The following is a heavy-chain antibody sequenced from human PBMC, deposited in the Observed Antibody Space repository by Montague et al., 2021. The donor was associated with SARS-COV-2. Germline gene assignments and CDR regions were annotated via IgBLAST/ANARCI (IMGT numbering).Heavy chain of an antibody. CDR1: GGSVSTYY. CDR3: ARDQGVRGWFDP. V-gene: IGHV4-59*02. J-gene: IGHJ5*02. Sequence: SETLSLTCTVSGGSVSTYYWSWLRQPPGKGLEWIGFLYFSGSATTYNPSLKSQVTTTIDTSKNQFSPNLSSVTAAATAVYFCARDQGVRGWFDPWGQGTLVAVSS. CDR2: LYFSGSAT.